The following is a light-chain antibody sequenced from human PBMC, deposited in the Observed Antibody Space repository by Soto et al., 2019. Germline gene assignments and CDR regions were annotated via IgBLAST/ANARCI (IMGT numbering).Light chain of an antibody. V-gene: IGLV1-40*01. Sequence: QSVLTQPPSVSGAPGQTVTISCTGSTSNIGAGYDVHWYQQLPGTAPRLLLSSHNNRPSGVPDRFSGSKSGNTASLIISGLQTEDEAHYYCCSSASSYTSVVFGGGTKLTVL. CDR3: CSSASSYTSVV. CDR1: TSNIGAGYD. CDR2: SHN. J-gene: IGLJ2*01.